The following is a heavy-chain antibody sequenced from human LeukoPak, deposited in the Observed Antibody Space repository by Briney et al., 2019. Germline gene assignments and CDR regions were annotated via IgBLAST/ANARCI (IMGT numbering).Heavy chain of an antibody. J-gene: IGHJ3*02. CDR1: GGTFSSYA. D-gene: IGHD6-19*01. Sequence: ASVKVSCKASGGTFSSYAISWVRQAPGQGLEWMGGIIPIFGTANYAQKFQGRVTITADESTSTAYMELSSLRSEDTAVYYCARDVAVAGTRGDIWGQGTMVTVSS. CDR3: ARDVAVAGTRGDI. CDR2: IIPIFGTA. V-gene: IGHV1-69*13.